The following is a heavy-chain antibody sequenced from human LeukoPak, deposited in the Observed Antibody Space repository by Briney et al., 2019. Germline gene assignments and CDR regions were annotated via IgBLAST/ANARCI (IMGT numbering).Heavy chain of an antibody. Sequence: GGSLRLSCAASGFTFSSTSMSWVRQAPGKGLEWVSYISSSSSYTNYADSVKGRFTISRDNAKNSLYLQMNSLRAEDTAVCYCARSILSAFDIWGQGTMVTVSS. CDR2: ISSSSSYT. CDR3: ARSILSAFDI. V-gene: IGHV3-11*06. CDR1: GFTFSSTS. J-gene: IGHJ3*02.